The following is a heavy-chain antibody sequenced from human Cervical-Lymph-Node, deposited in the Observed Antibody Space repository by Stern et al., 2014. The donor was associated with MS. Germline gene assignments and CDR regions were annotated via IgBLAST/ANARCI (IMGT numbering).Heavy chain of an antibody. V-gene: IGHV3-30*18. CDR3: AKDRSPYDYVWGAYRSYGMDV. D-gene: IGHD3-16*02. J-gene: IGHJ6*02. Sequence: VQLVQSGGGVVQPGRSLRLTCEASGFSFSDYAMHWVRQAPGKGLEWMAVISHDGGKKYYGDSVKGRFTISRDSSKNTLYLQMNTLRAEDTALYYCAKDRSPYDYVWGAYRSYGMDVWGQGTTVTVS. CDR1: GFSFSDYA. CDR2: ISHDGGKK.